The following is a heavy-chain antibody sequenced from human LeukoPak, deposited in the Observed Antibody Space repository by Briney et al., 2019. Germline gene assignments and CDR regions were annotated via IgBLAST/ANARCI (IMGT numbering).Heavy chain of an antibody. CDR3: ARRAVYSSSWPHLDY. Sequence: SETLSLTCTVSGGSISSSSYYWGWIRQPPGKGLEWIGSIYYSGSTYYNPSLKSRVTISVDTSKNQFSLKLSSVTAADTAVYYCARRAVYSSSWPHLDYWGQGTLVTVSS. D-gene: IGHD6-13*01. J-gene: IGHJ4*02. V-gene: IGHV4-39*01. CDR2: IYYSGST. CDR1: GGSISSSSYY.